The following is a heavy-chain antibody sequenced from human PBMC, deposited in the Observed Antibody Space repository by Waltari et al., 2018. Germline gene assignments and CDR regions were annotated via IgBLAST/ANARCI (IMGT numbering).Heavy chain of an antibody. CDR1: GFTFSTYT. V-gene: IGHV3-21*02. CDR2: IRSSSSNR. D-gene: IGHD5-12*01. J-gene: IGHJ4*02. Sequence: EVQLVESGGGLVKPGGSLRLSCATSGFTFSTYTMNWVRQAPGKGMEWVSSIRSSSSNRYYADSVKGRFTISRDNAKNSMYMQLNSLGVEDTAIYYCARGVSITETPWFAYWGQGTLVTVSS. CDR3: ARGVSITETPWFAY.